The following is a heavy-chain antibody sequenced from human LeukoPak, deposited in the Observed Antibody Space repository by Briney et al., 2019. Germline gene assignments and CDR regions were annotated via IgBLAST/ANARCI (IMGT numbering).Heavy chain of an antibody. CDR2: ISSSGSTI. D-gene: IGHD3-10*01. CDR3: ARLSMVRGVSSFEY. CDR1: GFTFSSYS. Sequence: GGSLRLSCAASGFTFSSYSMNWVRQAPGKGLEWVSYISSSGSTIYYADSVKGRFTISRDNAKNSLYLQMNSLRAEDTAVYYCARLSMVRGVSSFEYWGQGTLVTVSS. V-gene: IGHV3-48*04. J-gene: IGHJ4*02.